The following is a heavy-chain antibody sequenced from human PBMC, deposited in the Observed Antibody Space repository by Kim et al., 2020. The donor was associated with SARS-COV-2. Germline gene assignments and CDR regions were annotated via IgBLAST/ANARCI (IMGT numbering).Heavy chain of an antibody. V-gene: IGHV4-39*01. CDR2: IYYSGST. CDR3: ARQGYYYGSGSYSYFDY. CDR1: GGSISSSSYY. Sequence: SETLSLTCTVSGGSISSSSYYWGWIRQPPGKGLEWIGSIYYSGSTYYNPSLKSRVTISVYTSKNQFSLKLSSVTAADTAVYYCARQGYYYGSGSYSYFDYWGQGTLVTVSS. D-gene: IGHD3-10*01. J-gene: IGHJ4*02.